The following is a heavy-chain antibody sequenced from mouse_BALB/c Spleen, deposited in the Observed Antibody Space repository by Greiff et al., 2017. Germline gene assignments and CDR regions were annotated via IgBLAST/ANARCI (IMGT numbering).Heavy chain of an antibody. D-gene: IGHD1-1*01. CDR1: GFSLTSYG. J-gene: IGHJ4*01. CDR3: ARNNYGSSYGDYYAMDY. V-gene: IGHV2-2*02. Sequence: QVQLKESGPGLVQPSQSLSITCTVSGFSLTSYGVHWVRQSPGKGLEWLGVIWSGGSTDYNAAFISRLSISKDNSKSQVFFKMNSLQANDTAIYYCARNNYGSSYGDYYAMDYWGQGTSVTVSS. CDR2: IWSGGST.